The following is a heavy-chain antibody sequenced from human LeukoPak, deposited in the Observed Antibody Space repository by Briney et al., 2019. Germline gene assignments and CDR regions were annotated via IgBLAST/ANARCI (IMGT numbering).Heavy chain of an antibody. CDR3: VSSGSGYYDSSGQPG. D-gene: IGHD3-22*01. CDR2: IYYSGST. V-gene: IGHV4-39*01. J-gene: IGHJ4*02. CDR1: GGSISSSSYY. Sequence: SETLSLTCTVSGGSISSSSYYWGWIRQPPGKGLEGIGSIYYSGSTYYNPSLKSRVTISVYTSKNQFSLKLSSVTAADTAVYYCVSSGSGYYDSSGQPGWGQGTLVTVSS.